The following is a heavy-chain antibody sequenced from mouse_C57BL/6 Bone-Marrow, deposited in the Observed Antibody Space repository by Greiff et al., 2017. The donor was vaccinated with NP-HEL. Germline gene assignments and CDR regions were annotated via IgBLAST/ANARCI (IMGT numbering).Heavy chain of an antibody. CDR1: GFSLTSYG. Sequence: VMLVESGPGLVQPSQSLSITCTVSGFSLTSYGVHWVRQSPGKGLEWLGVIWSGGSTDYNAAFISRLSISKDNSKSQVFFKMNSLQADDTAIYYCARKGGSNLYAMDYWGQGTSVTVSS. CDR2: IWSGGST. CDR3: ARKGGSNLYAMDY. D-gene: IGHD2-5*01. V-gene: IGHV2-2*01. J-gene: IGHJ4*01.